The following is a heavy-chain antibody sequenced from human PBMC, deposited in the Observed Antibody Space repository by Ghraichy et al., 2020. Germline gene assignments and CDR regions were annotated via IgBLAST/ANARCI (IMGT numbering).Heavy chain of an antibody. Sequence: SETLSLTCTVSGGSISSYYWSWIRQPPGKGLEWIGYIYYSGSTNYNPSLKSRVTISVDTSKNQFSLKLSSVTAADTAVYYCARYKSDSSSWYSIVAFDIWGQGTMVTVSS. D-gene: IGHD6-13*01. CDR1: GGSISSYY. J-gene: IGHJ3*02. V-gene: IGHV4-59*01. CDR2: IYYSGST. CDR3: ARYKSDSSSWYSIVAFDI.